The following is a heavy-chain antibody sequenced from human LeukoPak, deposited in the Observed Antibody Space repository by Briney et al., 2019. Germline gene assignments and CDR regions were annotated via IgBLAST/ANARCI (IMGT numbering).Heavy chain of an antibody. CDR3: ARDLYSSGLKDYYYYGMDV. V-gene: IGHV3-30-3*01. D-gene: IGHD6-19*01. CDR2: ISYDGSNK. J-gene: IGHJ6*02. Sequence: GGSLRLSCADSGFTFSSYAMHWVRQAPGKGLEWVAVISYDGSNKYYADSVKGRFTISRDNSKNTLYLQMNSLRAEDTAVYYCARDLYSSGLKDYYYYGMDVWGQGTTVTVSS. CDR1: GFTFSSYA.